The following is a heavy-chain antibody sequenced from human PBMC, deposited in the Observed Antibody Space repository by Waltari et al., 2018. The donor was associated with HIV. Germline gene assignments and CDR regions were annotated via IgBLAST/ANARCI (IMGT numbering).Heavy chain of an antibody. J-gene: IGHJ6*02. Sequence: VKKPGSSVKVSCKASGGTFSSYAISWVRQAPGQGLEWMGGSIPIFGTANYAQKFQGRVTITADESTSTAYMELSSLRSEDTAVYYCARSSTSGSYSSNYYYGMDVWGQGTTVTVSS. CDR1: GGTFSSYA. CDR2: SIPIFGTA. CDR3: ARSSTSGSYSSNYYYGMDV. V-gene: IGHV1-69*01. D-gene: IGHD1-26*01.